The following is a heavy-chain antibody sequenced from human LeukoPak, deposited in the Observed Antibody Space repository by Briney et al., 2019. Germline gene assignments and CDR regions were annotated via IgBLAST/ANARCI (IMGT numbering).Heavy chain of an antibody. Sequence: PGGSLRLSCAASGFTFSSYWMNWARQAPGKGLEWVASINHNGNVNYYVDSVKGRFTISRDNSKNTLYLQMNSLRAEDTAVYYCAKDHPVAPYDYWGQGTLVTVSS. CDR1: GFTFSSYW. V-gene: IGHV3-7*01. CDR3: AKDHPVAPYDY. J-gene: IGHJ4*02. D-gene: IGHD6-19*01. CDR2: INHNGNVN.